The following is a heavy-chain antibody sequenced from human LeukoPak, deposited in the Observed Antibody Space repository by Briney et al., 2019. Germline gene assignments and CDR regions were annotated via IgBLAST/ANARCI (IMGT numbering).Heavy chain of an antibody. D-gene: IGHD6-13*01. CDR1: GFTFSSYA. CDR2: ISGSGGST. CDR3: AKNSRYSSSWYGANFDY. J-gene: IGHJ4*02. Sequence: GGSLRLSCAASGFTFSSYAMSWVRQAPGKGLKWVSDISGSGGSTYYADSVKGRFTISRDNSKNTLYLQMNSLRAEDTAVYYCAKNSRYSSSWYGANFDYWGQGTLVTVSS. V-gene: IGHV3-23*01.